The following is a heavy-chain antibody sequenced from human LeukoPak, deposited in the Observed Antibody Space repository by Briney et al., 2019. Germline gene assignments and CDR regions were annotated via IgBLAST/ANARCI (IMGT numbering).Heavy chain of an antibody. J-gene: IGHJ6*02. D-gene: IGHD5-12*01. CDR3: ASSEATTTPPPYGMDV. CDR1: GGSISSGGYY. V-gene: IGHV4-31*03. CDR2: IYYSGGT. Sequence: PSETLSLTCTVSGGSISSGGYYRHWFRQHPGKGLEWIVYIYYSGGTFYNPSVKSRVTISVDTSKNQFSLKLRSVTAADTAVYHCASSEATTTPPPYGMDVWGQGTKVTVSS.